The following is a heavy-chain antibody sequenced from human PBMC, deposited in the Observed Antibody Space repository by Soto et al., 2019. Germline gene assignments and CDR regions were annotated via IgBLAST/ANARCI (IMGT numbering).Heavy chain of an antibody. J-gene: IGHJ5*02. CDR3: ARDEGFLRS. CDR2: ISAYDGHS. D-gene: IGHD3-3*01. CDR1: GYTFRNYG. V-gene: IGHV1-18*01. Sequence: QAQLVQSGAEMKKPGASVKVSCKASGYTFRNYGITWVRQAPGQGLEWMGWISAYDGHSNYAQNLQGRVTMTTDTYTNTAYMELRSLKSDDTAVYYCARDEGFLRSWGQGTLVDVSS.